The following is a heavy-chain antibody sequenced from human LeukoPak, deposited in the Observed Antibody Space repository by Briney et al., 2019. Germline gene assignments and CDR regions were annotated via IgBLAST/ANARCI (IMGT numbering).Heavy chain of an antibody. Sequence: GGSLRLSCAASGFTFSDYYMSWIRQAPGKGLEWVSYISISDSTIYYADSVKGRFTISRDNAKNSLYLQMNSLRAEDTAVYYCARDGGWFRYGGHAFDIWGRGTMVTVSS. CDR1: GFTFSDYY. CDR3: ARDGGWFRYGGHAFDI. CDR2: ISISDSTI. V-gene: IGHV3-11*01. J-gene: IGHJ3*02. D-gene: IGHD2-15*01.